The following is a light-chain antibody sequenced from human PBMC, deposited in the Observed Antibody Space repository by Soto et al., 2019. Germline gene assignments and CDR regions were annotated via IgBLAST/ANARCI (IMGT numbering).Light chain of an antibody. V-gene: IGLV2-23*01. Sequence: QSALTQPASVSGSPGQSITISCTGSSSDVGRYNHVSWYQQHPGKAPKLIIYEDIERPSGVSNRFSGSKSGNTASLTISGLQTEDEADYYCCSYAGGTSVVFGGGTKPTVL. CDR3: CSYAGGTSVV. CDR2: EDI. CDR1: SSDVGRYNH. J-gene: IGLJ2*01.